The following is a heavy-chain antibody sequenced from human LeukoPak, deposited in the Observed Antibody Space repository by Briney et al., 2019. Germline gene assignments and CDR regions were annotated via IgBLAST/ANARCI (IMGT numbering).Heavy chain of an antibody. V-gene: IGHV3-48*02. CDR1: GFTFSSYS. D-gene: IGHD4-17*01. CDR2: ISTGSSTI. Sequence: PGGSLRLSCAASGFTFSSYSMNWVRQAPGKGLEWVSYISTGSSTIYYADSVKGRFTISRDNAKNSLYLQMNSLRDEDTAVYYCARDRTTVTHFDHWGQGTLVTVSS. CDR3: ARDRTTVTHFDH. J-gene: IGHJ4*02.